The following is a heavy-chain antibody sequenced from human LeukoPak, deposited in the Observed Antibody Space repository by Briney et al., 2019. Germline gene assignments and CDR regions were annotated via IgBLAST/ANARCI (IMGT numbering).Heavy chain of an antibody. CDR1: GGSISSSNW. D-gene: IGHD3-10*01. V-gene: IGHV4-4*02. J-gene: IGHJ4*02. CDR2: IYHSGST. Sequence: SGTLSLTCAVSGGSISSSNWWSWVRQPPGKGLEWIGEIYHSGSTNYNPSLKSRVTISVDKSKNQFSLKLSPVTAADTAVYYCASRLSGNYYGSGSYDYWGQGTLVTVSS. CDR3: ASRLSGNYYGSGSYDY.